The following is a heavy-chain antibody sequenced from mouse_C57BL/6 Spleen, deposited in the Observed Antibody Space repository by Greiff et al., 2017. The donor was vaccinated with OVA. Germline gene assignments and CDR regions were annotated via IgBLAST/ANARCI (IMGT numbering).Heavy chain of an antibody. D-gene: IGHD2-3*01. CDR2: IDPETGGT. CDR3: TRALYYAIGY. V-gene: IGHV1-15*01. J-gene: IGHJ4*01. Sequence: QVQLQQSGAELVRPGASVTLSCKASGYTFTDYEMHWVKQTPVHGLEWIGAIDPETGGTAYNQKFKGKAILTADKSSSTAYMELRSLTSEDSAVYYCTRALYYAIGYWGEGTSVTVSS. CDR1: GYTFTDYE.